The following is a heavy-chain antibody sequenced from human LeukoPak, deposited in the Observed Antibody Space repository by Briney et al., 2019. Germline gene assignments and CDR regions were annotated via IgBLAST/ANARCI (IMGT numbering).Heavy chain of an antibody. Sequence: GGSLRLSCEASGIIFSDYAMSWVRQAPGKGLEWVSAISGSGGSTYYADSVKGRFTISRDNSKNTLYLQMNSLRAEDTAVYYCAKDEGTHYGSDPFDYWGQGTLVTVSS. CDR3: AKDEGTHYGSDPFDY. D-gene: IGHD3-10*01. CDR2: ISGSGGST. V-gene: IGHV3-23*01. J-gene: IGHJ4*02. CDR1: GIIFSDYA.